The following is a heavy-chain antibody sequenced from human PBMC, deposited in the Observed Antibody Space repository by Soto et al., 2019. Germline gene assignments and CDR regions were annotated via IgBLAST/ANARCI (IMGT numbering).Heavy chain of an antibody. J-gene: IGHJ5*02. V-gene: IGHV3-21*01. CDR1: FTFSMYS. D-gene: IGHD1-26*01. Sequence: EVQVVESGGGLVKPGGSLRLSCNFTFSMYSMNWVRQAPGKGLEWVASISSGSAFIKYADSVKGRFSISRDNAKNSVSLQMNSLRAEDTAMYYCTRDQGGSYDSWSDPWGRGTLVTVSS. CDR2: ISSGSAFI. CDR3: TRDQGGSYDSWSDP.